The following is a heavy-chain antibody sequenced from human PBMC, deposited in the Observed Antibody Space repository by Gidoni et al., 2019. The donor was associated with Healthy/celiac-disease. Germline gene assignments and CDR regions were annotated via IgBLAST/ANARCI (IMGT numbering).Heavy chain of an antibody. D-gene: IGHD4-17*01. CDR3: AKDPRRTVTTVDY. J-gene: IGHJ4*02. Sequence: EVQLVESGGGLVQPGRSLRLSCAASGFPFDDYAMHWVRQAPGKGLEWVSGISWNSGSIGYADSVKGRFTISRDNAKNSLYLQMNSLRAEDTALYYCAKDPRRTVTTVDYWGQGTLVTVSS. CDR1: GFPFDDYA. CDR2: ISWNSGSI. V-gene: IGHV3-9*01.